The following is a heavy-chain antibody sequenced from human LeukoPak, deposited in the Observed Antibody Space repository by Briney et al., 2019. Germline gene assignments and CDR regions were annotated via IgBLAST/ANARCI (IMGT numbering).Heavy chain of an antibody. D-gene: IGHD5-18*01. CDR1: GFTFSSYG. J-gene: IGHJ4*02. Sequence: GGSLRLSCAASGFTFSSYGMHWVRQAPGKGLEWVAVISYDGSNKYYADSVKGRFTISRDNAKNTLNLQMNSLRAEDTAVHYCASNSGYRRVPHDYWGQGTLVTVSS. CDR3: ASNSGYRRVPHDY. V-gene: IGHV3-30*03. CDR2: ISYDGSNK.